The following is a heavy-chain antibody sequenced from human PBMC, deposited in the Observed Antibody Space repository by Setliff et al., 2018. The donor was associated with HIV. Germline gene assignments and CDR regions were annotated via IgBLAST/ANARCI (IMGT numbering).Heavy chain of an antibody. V-gene: IGHV1-3*04. CDR3: ARNGCSGDSYFCDLDS. CDR1: GYTFKNYG. CDR2: INTGNGDT. Sequence: ASVKVSCKPSGYTFKNYGIHWVRLAPGQRPEWVGWINTGNGDTQYSQKLQGRVTVTRDTSASTVYMELRRLTSEDMAVYFCARNGCSGDSYFCDLDSWGQGTPVTVSS. D-gene: IGHD2-21*02. J-gene: IGHJ4*02.